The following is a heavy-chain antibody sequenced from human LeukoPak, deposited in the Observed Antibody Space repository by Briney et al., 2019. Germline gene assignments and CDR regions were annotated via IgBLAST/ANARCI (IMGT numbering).Heavy chain of an antibody. J-gene: IGHJ5*02. D-gene: IGHD2-15*01. CDR1: GFTFSSYA. V-gene: IGHV3-23*01. CDR2: ISGSGGST. Sequence: PGGSLRPSCAASGFTFSSYAMSWVRQAPGKGLEWVSAISGSGGSTYYADSVKGRFTISRDNSKNTLYLQMNSLRAEDTAVYYCAKSNQYCSGGSCSFDPWGQGTLVTVSS. CDR3: AKSNQYCSGGSCSFDP.